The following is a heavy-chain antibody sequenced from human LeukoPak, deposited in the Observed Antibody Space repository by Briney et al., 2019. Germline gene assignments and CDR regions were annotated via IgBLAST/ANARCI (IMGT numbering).Heavy chain of an antibody. CDR3: ASTYGYYDSSGYFV. Sequence: SETLSLTCAVYGGSFSAFYWNWIRQSPGKGLEWIGETKPGGNTYYNPSLKSRVTISVDTSKNQFSLKLSSVTAADTAVYYCASTYGYYDSSGYFVWGQGTMVTVSS. V-gene: IGHV4-34*01. CDR2: TKPGGNT. D-gene: IGHD3-22*01. CDR1: GGSFSAFY. J-gene: IGHJ3*01.